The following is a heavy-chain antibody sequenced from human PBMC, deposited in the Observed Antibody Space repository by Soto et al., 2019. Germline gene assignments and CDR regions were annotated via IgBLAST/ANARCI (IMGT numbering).Heavy chain of an antibody. CDR2: IYYSGST. Sequence: PSETLSLTCTVSGRSISSGGYYWSWIRQHPGKGLEWIGYIYYSGSTYYDPPLKSRVTIPVDTSKNQSSLKRSAVTAADTAVYYFARYCSGGSCYEWFDPWGQGTLVTVSS. D-gene: IGHD2-15*01. J-gene: IGHJ5*02. V-gene: IGHV4-31*03. CDR1: GRSISSGGYY. CDR3: ARYCSGGSCYEWFDP.